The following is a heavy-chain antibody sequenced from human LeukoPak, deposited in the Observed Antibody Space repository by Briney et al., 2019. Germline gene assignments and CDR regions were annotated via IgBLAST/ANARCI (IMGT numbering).Heavy chain of an antibody. J-gene: IGHJ6*03. V-gene: IGHV3-30*02. CDR1: GFTFSSYG. CDR3: AKEIWYYYMDV. CDR2: IRYDGSNK. Sequence: QPGGSLRLSCAASGFTFSSYGMHWVRQAPGKGLERVAFIRYDGSNKYYAVSVKGRFTISRDNSKNTLYLQMNSLRAEDTAVYYCAKEIWYYYMDVWGKGTTVTISS.